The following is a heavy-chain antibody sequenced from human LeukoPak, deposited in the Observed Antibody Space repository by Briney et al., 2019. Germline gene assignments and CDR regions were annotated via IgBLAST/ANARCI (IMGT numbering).Heavy chain of an antibody. CDR2: IYYSGST. V-gene: IGHV4-59*01. D-gene: IGHD2-15*01. Sequence: SETLSLTCTVSGGSISSNYWTWIRQPPGKGLEWIGYIYYSGSTNYNPSLKSRVTISVEMSKNQFSLKLSSVTAADTAVYYCASGGSFDYGMAVWGQGTAVTVSS. CDR1: GGSISSNY. J-gene: IGHJ6*02. CDR3: ASGGSFDYGMAV.